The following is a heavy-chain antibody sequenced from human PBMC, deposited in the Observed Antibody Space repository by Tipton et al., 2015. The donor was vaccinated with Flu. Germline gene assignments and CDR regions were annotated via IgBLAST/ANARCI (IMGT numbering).Heavy chain of an antibody. J-gene: IGHJ4*02. CDR3: ARDSDYGSGSYWIDY. Sequence: GSLRLSCAASGFTFSNYWMSWVRQAPGKGLEWVANIKQDGGEKNYVDSVKGRFTISRDNAKNSLDLQMNSLRAEDTAVYYCARDSDYGSGSYWIDYWGQGTLVIVSS. CDR1: GFTFSNYW. V-gene: IGHV3-7*01. D-gene: IGHD3-10*01. CDR2: IKQDGGEK.